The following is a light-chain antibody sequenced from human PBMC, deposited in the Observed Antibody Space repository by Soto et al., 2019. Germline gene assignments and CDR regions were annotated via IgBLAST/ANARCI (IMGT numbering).Light chain of an antibody. CDR2: GNT. CDR1: SSNIGAGYD. J-gene: IGLJ3*02. Sequence: QSVLTQPPSVSGAPGQRVTISCTGSSSNIGAGYDVHWYQQLPGTAPTLLISGNTDRPSGVPDRFSGSKSGTSASLAITGLQTEDEADYDCQSFDRSLTAWVFGGGTQLTVL. V-gene: IGLV1-40*01. CDR3: QSFDRSLTAWV.